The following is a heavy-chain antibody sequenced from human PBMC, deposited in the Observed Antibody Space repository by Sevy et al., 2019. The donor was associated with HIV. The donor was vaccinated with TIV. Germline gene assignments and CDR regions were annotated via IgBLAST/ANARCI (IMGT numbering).Heavy chain of an antibody. CDR1: GFTFRTYA. D-gene: IGHD3-22*01. J-gene: IGHJ4*02. Sequence: GGSLRLSCAASGFTFRTYAMTWVRQAPGKGLDWVSAISGSGASTYYADSVKGRFTISRDNSKNTLYLQMNSLRAEDMAVYYCAKEGGGYNYDSSGLLDNWGQGTLVTVSS. CDR2: ISGSGAST. CDR3: AKEGGGYNYDSSGLLDN. V-gene: IGHV3-23*01.